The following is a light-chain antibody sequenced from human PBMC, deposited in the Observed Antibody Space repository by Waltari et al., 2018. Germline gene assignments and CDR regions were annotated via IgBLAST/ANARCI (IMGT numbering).Light chain of an antibody. CDR1: QSVSSY. CDR2: AAS. CDR3: QQRSNWPRT. V-gene: IGKV3-11*01. Sequence: EIVLTQSPATLSLSPGERATLSCRARQSVSSYLTWYQQKPGQAPRLLIYAASTRATGIPARFSGSGSGTDFTRTISSLEPEDFAVYYCQQRSNWPRTFGQGTKVEIK. J-gene: IGKJ1*01.